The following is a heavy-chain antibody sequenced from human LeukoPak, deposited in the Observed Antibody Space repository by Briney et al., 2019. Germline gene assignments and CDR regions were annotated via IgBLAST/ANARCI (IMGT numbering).Heavy chain of an antibody. CDR2: IYTSGST. Sequence: SETLSLTCTVSGGSISSGSYYWGWIRQPAGKGLEWIGRIYTSGSTNYNPSLKSRVTISVDTSKNQFSLKLSSVTAADTAVYYCAAEVRGVMGYWGQGTLVTVSS. CDR1: GGSISSGSYY. CDR3: AAEVRGVMGY. D-gene: IGHD3-10*01. V-gene: IGHV4-61*02. J-gene: IGHJ4*02.